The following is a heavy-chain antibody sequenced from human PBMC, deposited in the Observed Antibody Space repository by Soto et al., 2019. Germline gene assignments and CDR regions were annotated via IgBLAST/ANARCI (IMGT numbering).Heavy chain of an antibody. CDR2: IWYDGSNK. CDR1: GFTFSSYG. CDR3: ARDRSYCTNGVCSISAFDY. J-gene: IGHJ4*02. Sequence: GGSLRLSCAASGFTFSSYGMHWVRQAPGKGLEWVAVIWYDGSNKYYADSVKGRFTISRDNSKNTLYLQMNSLRAEDTAVYYCARDRSYCTNGVCSISAFDYWGQGTLVTVSS. D-gene: IGHD2-8*01. V-gene: IGHV3-33*01.